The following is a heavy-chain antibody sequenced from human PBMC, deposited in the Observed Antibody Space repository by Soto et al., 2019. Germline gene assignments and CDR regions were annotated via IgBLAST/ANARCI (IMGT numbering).Heavy chain of an antibody. CDR1: GYTFTNYA. CDR2: INAGNGNT. Sequence: QVQLVQSGAEEKKPGASVKVSCKASGYTFTNYATHWVRQAPGQRLEWMGWINAGNGNTKYSQKFQXXVTITRDTSASTAYMELSSLRSEDTAVYYCARVSGYYLPDYWGQGILVTVSS. CDR3: ARVSGYYLPDY. J-gene: IGHJ4*02. V-gene: IGHV1-3*05. D-gene: IGHD5-12*01.